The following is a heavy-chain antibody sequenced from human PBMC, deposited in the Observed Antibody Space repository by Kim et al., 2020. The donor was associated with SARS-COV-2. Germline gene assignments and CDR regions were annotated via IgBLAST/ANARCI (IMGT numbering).Heavy chain of an antibody. J-gene: IGHJ6*02. V-gene: IGHV1-69*13. D-gene: IGHD3-10*01. Sequence: SVKVSCKASGGTFSSYAISWVRQAPGQGLEWMGGIIPIFGTANYAQKFQGRVTITADESTSTAYMELSSLRSEDTAVYYCARVVTMVLSQRYYYYYYGMDVWGQGTTVTVSS. CDR3: ARVVTMVLSQRYYYYYYGMDV. CDR1: GGTFSSYA. CDR2: IIPIFGTA.